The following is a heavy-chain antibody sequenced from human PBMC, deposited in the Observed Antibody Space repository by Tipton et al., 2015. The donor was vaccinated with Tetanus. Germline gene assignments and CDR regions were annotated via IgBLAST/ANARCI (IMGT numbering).Heavy chain of an antibody. CDR3: ARQWDSVGLSAFDI. V-gene: IGHV3-53*01. CDR2: IYSGGST. J-gene: IGHJ3*02. D-gene: IGHD1-26*01. CDR1: GFTVSSNY. Sequence: SLRLSCAASGFTVSSNYMSWVRQAPGKGLEWVSVIYSGGSTYYADSVKGRFTISRDNSKNTVYLQMSSLRAEDTAVYYCARQWDSVGLSAFDIWGQGTLVTVSS.